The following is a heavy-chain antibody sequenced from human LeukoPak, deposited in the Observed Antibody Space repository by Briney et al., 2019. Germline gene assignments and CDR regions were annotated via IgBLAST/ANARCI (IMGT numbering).Heavy chain of an antibody. J-gene: IGHJ5*02. CDR2: IYYSGST. CDR1: GGSISINTYH. V-gene: IGHV4-61*01. Sequence: SETLTLTCTVSGGSISINTYHWSWIRQPPGKGLEWIGQIYYSGSTYYNPSLKSRVTISLDTSKSQFSMKLTSVTAADTAVYYCAREFHPWGQGTLVSVSS. CDR3: AREFHP.